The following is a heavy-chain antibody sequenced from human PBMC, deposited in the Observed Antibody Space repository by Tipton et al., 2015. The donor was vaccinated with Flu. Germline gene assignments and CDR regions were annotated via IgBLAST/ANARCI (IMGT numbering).Heavy chain of an antibody. V-gene: IGHV5-51*01. Sequence: QLVQSGAEARKPGESLKISCKTTGYRFTSYWIGWVRQVPGKGLQYMGVIHPLDSDTKYSPSFRGQVTISADKSTSTVYLQWSSLRASDTATYWCVRHCSTDTCYTGVGSWGQGTLVTVT. D-gene: IGHD2-2*02. CDR3: VRHCSTDTCYTGVGS. CDR2: IHPLDSDT. J-gene: IGHJ1*01. CDR1: GYRFTSYW.